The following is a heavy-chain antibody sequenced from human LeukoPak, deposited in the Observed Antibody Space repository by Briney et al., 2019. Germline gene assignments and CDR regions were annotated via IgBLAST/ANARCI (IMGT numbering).Heavy chain of an antibody. J-gene: IGHJ1*01. Sequence: GGSLRLSCAASGFTFSSYAMSWVRQAPGKGLEWVSAISGSGGSTYYADSVKGRFTISRDNSKNTLYLQMNSLRAEDTAVYYCTSITMIVVMRYFQHWGQGTLVTVSS. CDR1: GFTFSSYA. V-gene: IGHV3-23*01. CDR3: TSITMIVVMRYFQH. D-gene: IGHD3-22*01. CDR2: ISGSGGST.